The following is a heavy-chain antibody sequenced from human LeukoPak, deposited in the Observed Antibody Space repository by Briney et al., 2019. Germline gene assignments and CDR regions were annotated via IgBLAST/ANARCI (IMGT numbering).Heavy chain of an antibody. CDR1: GFTVSSNY. CDR3: AREGSSGWLEYYHYYGMDV. Sequence: PGGSLRLSCAASGFTVSSNYMSWVRQAPGKGLEWVSVIYSGGSTYYADSVKGRFTISRDNSKNTLYLQMNSLRAEDTAVYYCAREGSSGWLEYYHYYGMDVWGQGTTVTVSS. J-gene: IGHJ6*02. CDR2: IYSGGST. D-gene: IGHD6-19*01. V-gene: IGHV3-66*01.